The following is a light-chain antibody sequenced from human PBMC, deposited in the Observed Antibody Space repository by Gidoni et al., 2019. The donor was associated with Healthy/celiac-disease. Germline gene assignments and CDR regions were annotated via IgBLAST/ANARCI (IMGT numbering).Light chain of an antibody. CDR1: SSNSGSNT. J-gene: IGLJ1*01. CDR2: STN. Sequence: QSVLTQPPPASGTPGQRVTISCSGSSSNSGSNTVNWYQQLPGTAPKLLIHSTNQRPSGVPARFSGSRSGTSSSLAISGLQSEDEADYYCAAWDDSLNGYVFGTGTKVTVL. V-gene: IGLV1-44*01. CDR3: AAWDDSLNGYV.